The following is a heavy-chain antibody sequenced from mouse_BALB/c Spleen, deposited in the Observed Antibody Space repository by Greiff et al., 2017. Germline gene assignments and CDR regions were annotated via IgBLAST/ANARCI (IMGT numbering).Heavy chain of an antibody. D-gene: IGHD1-1*01. Sequence: VKLVESGPGLVAPSQSLSITCTVSGFSLTSYGVHWVRQPPGKGLEWLGVIWAGGSTNYNSALMSRLSISKDNSKSQVFLKMNSLQTDDTAMYYCAREGYYYGSSFAYWGQGTLVTVSA. J-gene: IGHJ3*01. CDR3: AREGYYYGSSFAY. CDR1: GFSLTSYG. CDR2: IWAGGST. V-gene: IGHV2-9*02.